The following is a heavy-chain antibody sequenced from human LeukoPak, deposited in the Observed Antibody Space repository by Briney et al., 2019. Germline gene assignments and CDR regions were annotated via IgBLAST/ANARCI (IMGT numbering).Heavy chain of an antibody. Sequence: GGSLILSCAAPGFTVSSIYMSWVRQAPGKGLQWVSLIYSGGGTYYADSVKGRFTISRDNSKNTLYLQMDSLRPEDTAVYYCAKGGDILTGYYLYWYFDLWGRGTLVTLYS. D-gene: IGHD3-9*01. V-gene: IGHV3-53*01. CDR1: GFTVSSIY. CDR3: AKGGDILTGYYLYWYFDL. J-gene: IGHJ2*01. CDR2: IYSGGGT.